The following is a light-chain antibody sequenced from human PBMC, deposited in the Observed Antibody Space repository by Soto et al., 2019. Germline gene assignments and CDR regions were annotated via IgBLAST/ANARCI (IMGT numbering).Light chain of an antibody. V-gene: IGKV1-5*01. CDR3: QQYNNYWP. J-gene: IGKJ1*01. CDR1: QSISRW. CDR2: DTS. Sequence: DVQLTQSPSTLSASVGDRVSISCRASQSISRWLAWYQVKPGKAPKLLIYDTSSLQSGVPSRFSGSGYGTELTLATSRPQNDDFGTYYCQQYNNYWPFGQGTKVDIK.